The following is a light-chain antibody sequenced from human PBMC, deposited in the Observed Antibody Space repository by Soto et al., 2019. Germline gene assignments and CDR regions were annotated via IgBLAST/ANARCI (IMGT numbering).Light chain of an antibody. CDR3: SSYTTSSTL. J-gene: IGLJ1*01. CDR2: DVS. V-gene: IGLV2-14*01. Sequence: QSALTQPASVSGSPGQSITISCTGTSSDVGGYNYVSWYQQHPGKAPKLMVYDVSNRPSGVSNRFSGSKSGNTASLTISGLQDEDEADYYCSSYTTSSTLFGNGTKLTVL. CDR1: SSDVGGYNY.